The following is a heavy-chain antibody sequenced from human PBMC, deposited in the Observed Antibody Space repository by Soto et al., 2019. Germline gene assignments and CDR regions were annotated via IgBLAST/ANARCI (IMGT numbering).Heavy chain of an antibody. CDR2: IYPGDSDT. V-gene: IGHV5-51*01. CDR1: GYSFTSYW. Sequence: GESLKISCKGSGYSFTSYWIGWVRQMPGKGQEWMGIIYPGDSDTRYSPSFQGQVTISADKSISTAYLQWSSLKASDTAMYYCARIGGCSGGSCYSDDAFDIWGQGTMVTV. D-gene: IGHD2-15*01. J-gene: IGHJ3*02. CDR3: ARIGGCSGGSCYSDDAFDI.